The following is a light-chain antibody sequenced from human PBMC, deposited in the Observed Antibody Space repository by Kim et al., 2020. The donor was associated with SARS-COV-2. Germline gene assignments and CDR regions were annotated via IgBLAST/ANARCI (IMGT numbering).Light chain of an antibody. J-gene: IGLJ3*02. CDR2: ADT. CDR1: TSNVGVGNN. CDR3: QAFDNSLSGWV. Sequence: GSATPCAGSTSNVGVGNNAHCYQHVPGRAPNLLIFADTSRPSGVPDRRSGSKSGASAALVITGLQSDDEADYYCQAFDNSLSGWVFGGGTQLTVL. V-gene: IGLV1-40*03.